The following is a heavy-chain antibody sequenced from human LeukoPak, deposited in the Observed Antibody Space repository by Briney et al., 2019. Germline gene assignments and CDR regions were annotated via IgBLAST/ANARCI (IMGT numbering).Heavy chain of an antibody. V-gene: IGHV3-15*01. CDR1: GFTFSNAW. Sequence: GGSLRLSCAASGFTFSNAWMSWVRQAPGKGLEWVGRIKSKTDGGTTDYAAPVKRRFTISRDDSKNTLYLQMNSLKTEDTPVYYCTTGPVVPLGYYYYGMDVWGQGTTVTVSS. CDR3: TTGPVVPLGYYYYGMDV. J-gene: IGHJ6*02. CDR2: IKSKTDGGTT. D-gene: IGHD3-22*01.